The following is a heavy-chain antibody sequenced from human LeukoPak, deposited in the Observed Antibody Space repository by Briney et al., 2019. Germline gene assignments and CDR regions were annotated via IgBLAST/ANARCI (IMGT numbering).Heavy chain of an antibody. D-gene: IGHD1-1*01. CDR3: AKGMQPNDYYYYGLDV. CDR1: GFTFSSYA. Sequence: GGSLRLSCAASGFTFSSYAVTWVRQAPGKGLEWVSTTTDGGTNTYYADSVKGRFTISRDNSKNTLHLQMSSLRAEDTAVYYCAKGMQPNDYYYYGLDVWGQGTTVTVSS. CDR2: TTDGGTNT. J-gene: IGHJ6*02. V-gene: IGHV3-23*01.